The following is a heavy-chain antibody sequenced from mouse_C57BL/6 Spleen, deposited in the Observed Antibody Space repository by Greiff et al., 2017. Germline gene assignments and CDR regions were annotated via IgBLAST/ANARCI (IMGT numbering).Heavy chain of an antibody. CDR2: INPYNGDT. Sequence: VQLQQSGPELVKPGDSVKISCKASGYSFTGYFMNWVMQSHGKSLEWIGRINPYNGDTFSNQKFKGKATLTVDKSSSTAHMELRSLTSEDSAVYYCARAGDYYGSSPSFDYWGQGTTLTVSS. D-gene: IGHD1-1*01. CDR3: ARAGDYYGSSPSFDY. V-gene: IGHV1-20*01. J-gene: IGHJ2*01. CDR1: GYSFTGYF.